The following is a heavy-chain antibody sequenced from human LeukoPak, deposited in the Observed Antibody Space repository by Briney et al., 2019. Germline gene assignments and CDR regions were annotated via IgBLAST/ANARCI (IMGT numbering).Heavy chain of an antibody. V-gene: IGHV3-30*18. CDR2: ISYDGSNK. Sequence: GGSLRLSCAASGFTFSSYGMHWVRQAPGKGLEWVVVISYDGSNKYYADSVKGRFTISRDNSKNTLYLQMNSLRAEDTAVYYCAKDLHGDYIDYWGQGTLVTVSS. D-gene: IGHD4-17*01. J-gene: IGHJ4*02. CDR1: GFTFSSYG. CDR3: AKDLHGDYIDY.